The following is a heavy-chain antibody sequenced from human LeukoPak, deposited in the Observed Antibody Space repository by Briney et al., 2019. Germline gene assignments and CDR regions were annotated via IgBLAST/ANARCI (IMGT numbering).Heavy chain of an antibody. CDR3: ARDLGLLWPRGPLDY. Sequence: DSIQGRFTISRDNAENSLYLQMNSLRAEDTAVYYCARDLGLLWPRGPLDYWGQGTLVTVSS. D-gene: IGHD3-10*01. J-gene: IGHJ4*02. V-gene: IGHV3-21*06.